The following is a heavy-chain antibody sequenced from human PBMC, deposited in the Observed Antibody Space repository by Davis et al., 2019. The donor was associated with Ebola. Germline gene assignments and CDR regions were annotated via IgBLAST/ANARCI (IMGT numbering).Heavy chain of an antibody. V-gene: IGHV4-39*07. CDR2: IYYSGST. D-gene: IGHD1-26*01. CDR3: ARGDASNWWEHFFDY. J-gene: IGHJ4*02. CDR1: GGSISSSSYY. Sequence: MPSETLSLTCTVSGGSISSSSYYWGWIRQPPGKGLEWIGSIYYSGSTYYNPSLKSRVTISVDKSKNQFSLKLTSVTAADTAVYYCARGDASNWWEHFFDYWGQGTLVTVSS.